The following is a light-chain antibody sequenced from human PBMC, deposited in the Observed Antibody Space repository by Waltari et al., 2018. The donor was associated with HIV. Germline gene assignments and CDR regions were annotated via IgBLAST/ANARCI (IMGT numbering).Light chain of an antibody. V-gene: IGLV2-14*01. CDR1: SSDVGGYDY. CDR2: EVS. CDR3: SSYTSSTTPYV. Sequence: QSALTQPASVSGSPGQWITISCTGTSSDVGGYDYVSWYQQQPGKAPKLMIYEVSNRPSGVSNRFSGSKSGNTASLTISGLQAEDEADYYCSSYTSSTTPYVFGTGTKVTVL. J-gene: IGLJ1*01.